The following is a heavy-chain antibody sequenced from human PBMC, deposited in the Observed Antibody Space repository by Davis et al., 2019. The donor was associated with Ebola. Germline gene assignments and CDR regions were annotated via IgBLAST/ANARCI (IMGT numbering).Heavy chain of an antibody. CDR1: GFTFSSYS. J-gene: IGHJ6*04. V-gene: IGHV3-48*02. CDR2: ISSSSSTI. CDR3: ARARGRGYYYYGMDV. D-gene: IGHD3-10*01. Sequence: GESLKISCAASGFTFSSYSMNWVRQAPGKGLEWVSYISSSSSTIYYADSVKGRFTISRDNAKNSLYLQMNSLRDEDTAVYYCARARGRGYYYYGMDVWGKGTTVTVSS.